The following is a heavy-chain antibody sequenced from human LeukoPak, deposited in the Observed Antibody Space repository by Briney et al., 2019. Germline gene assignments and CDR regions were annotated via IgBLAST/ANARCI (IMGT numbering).Heavy chain of an antibody. CDR3: AKDIRATMSYFDY. Sequence: GGSLRLSCAASGFTFSSYSMNWVRQAPGKGLEWVPSISSSSSYIYYADSVKGRFTISRDNAKNSLYLQMNSLRAEDTALYYCAKDIRATMSYFDYWGQGTLVTVSS. D-gene: IGHD5-12*01. CDR1: GFTFSSYS. CDR2: ISSSSSYI. V-gene: IGHV3-21*04. J-gene: IGHJ4*02.